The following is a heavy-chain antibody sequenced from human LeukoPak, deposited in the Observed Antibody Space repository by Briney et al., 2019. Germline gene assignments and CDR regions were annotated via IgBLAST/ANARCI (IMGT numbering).Heavy chain of an antibody. D-gene: IGHD5-18*01. Sequence: GASVKVSCKASGYTFTSYDINWVRQATGQGLEWMGWMNPNSGNTGYAQKFHGRVTMTRNTSISKAYMEQSSLRSEDTAVYYCARAGLRLRGTAMYGYWGQGTLVTVSS. CDR2: MNPNSGNT. J-gene: IGHJ4*02. CDR1: GYTFTSYD. CDR3: ARAGLRLRGTAMYGY. V-gene: IGHV1-8*01.